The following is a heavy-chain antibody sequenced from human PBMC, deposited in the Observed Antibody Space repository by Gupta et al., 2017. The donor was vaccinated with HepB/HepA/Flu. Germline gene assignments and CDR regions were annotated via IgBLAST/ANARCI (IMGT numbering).Heavy chain of an antibody. V-gene: IGHV4-30-4*01. CDR1: GCSVSSGYNS. CDR3: ARGSSVGSPRD. CDR2: IYDNDNT. D-gene: IGHD4-23*01. J-gene: IGHJ4*02. Sequence: QVQLQASGPGLVTPSQTLSLTCTVSGCSVSSGYNSWSWIRQPPGKGLEFMGFIYDNDNTYYHPSLRSRVTFSIETSKNHVSLNLTSVTAADTAVYFCARGSSVGSPRDWGQGTLVSVSS.